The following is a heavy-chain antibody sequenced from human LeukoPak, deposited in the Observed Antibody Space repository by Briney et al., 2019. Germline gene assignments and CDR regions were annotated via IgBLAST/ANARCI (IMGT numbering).Heavy chain of an antibody. J-gene: IGHJ6*02. CDR3: ARRVRYDFSSYGMDV. CDR1: GFTFSSYA. D-gene: IGHD3-3*01. CDR2: ISSGGSTI. Sequence: GGSLRLSCAASGFTFSSYAMSWVRQAPGKGLEWVSYISSGGSTIYYADSVKGRFTISRDNAKNSLYLQMNSLRAEDTAVYYCARRVRYDFSSYGMDVWGQGTTVTVSS. V-gene: IGHV3-48*04.